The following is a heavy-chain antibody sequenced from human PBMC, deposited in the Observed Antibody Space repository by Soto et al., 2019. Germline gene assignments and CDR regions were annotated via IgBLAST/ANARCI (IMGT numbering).Heavy chain of an antibody. D-gene: IGHD2-15*01. CDR2: IVPFFGTA. J-gene: IGHJ6*02. CDR3: ALVVVAATPPNCYYGMDV. Sequence: QVQLVQSGAEVKKPGSSVKVSCKASGGTLNNCAITWVRQAPGQGLEWRGGIVPFFGTANYVQKFQGRVTINADESTSTAYMELRSLRSEDTAVYYCALVVVAATPPNCYYGMDVWGQGTTVTVSS. CDR1: GGTLNNCA. V-gene: IGHV1-69*01.